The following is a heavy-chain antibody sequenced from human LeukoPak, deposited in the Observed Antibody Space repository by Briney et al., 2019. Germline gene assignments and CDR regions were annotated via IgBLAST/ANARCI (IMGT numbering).Heavy chain of an antibody. Sequence: PGGSLRLSCAASGFTFSSYSMNWVRQAPGQGLEWVSSISSSSSYIYYADSVKGRFTISRDNAKNSLYLQMNSLRAEDTAVYYCASLLIAAAATDYWGQGTLVTVSS. CDR1: GFTFSSYS. D-gene: IGHD6-13*01. CDR3: ASLLIAAAATDY. J-gene: IGHJ4*02. V-gene: IGHV3-21*01. CDR2: ISSSSSYI.